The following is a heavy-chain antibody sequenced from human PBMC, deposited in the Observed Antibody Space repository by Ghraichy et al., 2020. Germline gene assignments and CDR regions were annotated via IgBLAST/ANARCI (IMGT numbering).Heavy chain of an antibody. J-gene: IGHJ6*02. CDR3: ARSTRYFYYYGMDV. D-gene: IGHD2-2*01. CDR1: GFTFSSHA. Sequence: GGSLRLSCSASGFTFSSHALHCVRQAPGKGLEYVSAINSHGISTYYAHSVKGRFTISRENSKNTLYLQMSSLRAEDTAVYYCARSTRYFYYYGMDVWGQGTTVTVS. V-gene: IGHV3-64D*06. CDR2: INSHGIST.